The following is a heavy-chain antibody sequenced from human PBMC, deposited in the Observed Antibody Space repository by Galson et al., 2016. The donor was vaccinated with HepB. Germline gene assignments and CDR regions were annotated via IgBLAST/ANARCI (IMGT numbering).Heavy chain of an antibody. Sequence: ETLSLTCDVYGGSFRDYSWTWIRKPPGKGLEWVGDINHSGSTNYSPSLESRVTISVDMSKKRFSLRLTSLRAADAGVYYCARGLKTYYYYGIDVWGQGTTVIVSS. CDR2: INHSGST. J-gene: IGHJ6*02. CDR3: ARGLKTYYYYGIDV. V-gene: IGHV4-34*01. CDR1: GGSFRDYS.